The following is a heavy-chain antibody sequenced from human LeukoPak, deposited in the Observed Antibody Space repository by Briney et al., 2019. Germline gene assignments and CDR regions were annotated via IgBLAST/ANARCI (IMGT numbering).Heavy chain of an antibody. V-gene: IGHV3-33*01. CDR2: IWNDGSNK. CDR3: ARDVEMGGIPRYYFDY. D-gene: IGHD5-24*01. CDR1: GFTFSIYG. J-gene: IGHJ4*02. Sequence: PGRSLRLSCAASGFTFSIYGMHWVRQAPGKGLEWVAVIWNDGSNKYYGDSVKGRFTISRDNSKNTLYLQMNSLRGEDTAVYYCARDVEMGGIPRYYFDYWGQGTLVTVSS.